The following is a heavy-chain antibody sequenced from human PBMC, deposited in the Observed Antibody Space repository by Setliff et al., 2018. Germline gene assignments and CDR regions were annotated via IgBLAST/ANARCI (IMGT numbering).Heavy chain of an antibody. V-gene: IGHV4-59*01. CDR2: IYYSGST. CDR1: GGSISSYY. J-gene: IGHJ5*02. Sequence: ETLSLTCTVSGGSISSYYWSWIRQPPGKGLEWIGYIYYSGSTNYNPSLKSRVTISVDTSKNQFSLKLSSVTAADTAVYYCAGWVPENWFDPWGQGTLVTVSS. CDR3: AGWVPENWFDP.